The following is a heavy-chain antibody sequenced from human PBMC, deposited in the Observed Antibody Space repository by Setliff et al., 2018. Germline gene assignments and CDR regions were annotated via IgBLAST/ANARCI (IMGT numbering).Heavy chain of an antibody. CDR3: ARDDDTSSHYSVFNF. J-gene: IGHJ3*01. CDR2: INPDGSEK. Sequence: QPGGSLRLSCGASGFTYNNCWVSWVRQAPGKGLEWLASINPDGSEKYYVDSVKGRFTISRDNAKNSLSLQMNSLRTEDTALYYCARDDDTSSHYSVFNFWGQGTRVTVSS. D-gene: IGHD3-22*01. CDR1: GFTYNNCW. V-gene: IGHV3-7*01.